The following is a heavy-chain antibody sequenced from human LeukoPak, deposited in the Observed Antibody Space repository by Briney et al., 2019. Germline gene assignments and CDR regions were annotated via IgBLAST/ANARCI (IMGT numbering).Heavy chain of an antibody. CDR2: IKTDGSEK. CDR3: ATYSSLNRREFQY. D-gene: IGHD3-22*01. CDR1: GFTFSNYW. Sequence: GGSLRLSCAGSGFTFSNYWMGWVRQAPGKGLQWVANIKTDGSEKYYVDSVKGRFTISRDNAKNSLYLQMNSLRAEDTAVYYCATYSSLNRREFQYWGQGTLLTVSS. V-gene: IGHV3-7*01. J-gene: IGHJ1*01.